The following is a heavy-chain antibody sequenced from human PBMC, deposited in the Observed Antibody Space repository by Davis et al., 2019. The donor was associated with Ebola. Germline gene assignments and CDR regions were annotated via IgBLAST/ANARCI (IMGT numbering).Heavy chain of an antibody. CDR3: ARHPGMDV. J-gene: IGHJ6*04. V-gene: IGHV4-39*01. CDR2: INYSGNT. CDR1: GGSISSGSYY. Sequence: GSLRLSCSVSGGSISSGSYYWGWIRQPPGKGLEWIGSINYSGNTFYNPSLKSRVTISVDTSKNQFSLRLNTVTAADTAVYYCARHPGMDVWGKGTTVTVSS.